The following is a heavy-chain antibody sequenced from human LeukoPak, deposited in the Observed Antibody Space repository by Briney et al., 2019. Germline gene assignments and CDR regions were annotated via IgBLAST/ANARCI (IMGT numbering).Heavy chain of an antibody. V-gene: IGHV3-74*01. Sequence: PGGSLRLSCAASGFTFSSCWMHWVRQAPGKGLVWVSRINSDGSSTSYADSVKGRFTISRDNAKNTLYLQMNSLRAEDTAVYYCAREIFDGYNSEPDYWGQGTLVTVSS. CDR2: INSDGSST. D-gene: IGHD5-24*01. CDR1: GFTFSSCW. CDR3: AREIFDGYNSEPDY. J-gene: IGHJ4*02.